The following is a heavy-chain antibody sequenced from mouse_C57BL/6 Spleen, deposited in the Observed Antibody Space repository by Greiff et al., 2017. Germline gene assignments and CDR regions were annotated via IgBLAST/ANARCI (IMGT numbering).Heavy chain of an antibody. J-gene: IGHJ2*01. CDR2: ISSGSSTI. D-gene: IGHD1-1*01. CDR1: GFTFSDYG. Sequence: EVKLVESGGGLVKPGGSLKLSCAASGFTFSDYGMHWVRQAPEKGLEWVAYISSGSSTIYYADTVKGRFTISRDNAKKTLFLQMTSLRSEETAMYYCARPHYYGSSSYFDYWGQGTTLTVSS. V-gene: IGHV5-17*01. CDR3: ARPHYYGSSSYFDY.